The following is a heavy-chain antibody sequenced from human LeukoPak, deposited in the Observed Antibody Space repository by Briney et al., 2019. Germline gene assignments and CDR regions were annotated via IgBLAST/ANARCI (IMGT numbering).Heavy chain of an antibody. J-gene: IGHJ4*02. CDR3: ARIGEDTATSFFDY. CDR2: IKLDGSEK. D-gene: IGHD5-18*01. Sequence: GGSLRLSCAAPGFTFRRYWMNWVRQAPGEGLEWVANIKLDGSEKYYADSVKGRFTISRDNAKNSLYLQMNSLRAEDTAVYYCARIGEDTATSFFDYWGQGTLVTASS. CDR1: GFTFRRYW. V-gene: IGHV3-7*01.